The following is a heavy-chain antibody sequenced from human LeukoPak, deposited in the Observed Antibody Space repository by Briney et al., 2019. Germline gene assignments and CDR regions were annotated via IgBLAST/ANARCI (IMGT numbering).Heavy chain of an antibody. V-gene: IGHV4-34*01. CDR1: GGSFSGYY. J-gene: IGHJ6*03. Sequence: SETLSLTCAVSGGSFSGYYWSWIRQPPGRGLEWIGEINHSGSTNYNPSLKSRVTISVDASKNQFSLKLSSVTGADTAVYYCARGVVSYYYYYMDVWGKGTTVTVSS. CDR2: INHSGST. CDR3: ARGVVSYYYYYMDV. D-gene: IGHD2-15*01.